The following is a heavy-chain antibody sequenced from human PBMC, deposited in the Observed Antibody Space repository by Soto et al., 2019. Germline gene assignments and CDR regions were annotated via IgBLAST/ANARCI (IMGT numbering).Heavy chain of an antibody. J-gene: IGHJ4*02. CDR1: EFTFSKYW. Sequence: EVQLVESGGGLVQPGGSLRLSCAASEFTFSKYWMTWVRQSPGKGLEWVANINQDGSERYYVDSVRGRFTISRDNAKNSLYLQKNSLRAEDAAVYYCVCGGNYFVYWGQGTLVTVSP. D-gene: IGHD3-10*02. CDR3: VCGGNYFVY. V-gene: IGHV3-7*01. CDR2: INQDGSER.